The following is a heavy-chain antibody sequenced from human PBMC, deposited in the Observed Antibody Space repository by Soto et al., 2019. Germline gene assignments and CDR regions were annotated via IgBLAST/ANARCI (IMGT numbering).Heavy chain of an antibody. Sequence: TLSLTCHVSGASLTSGGYYGTWVRHHPGKALEWVGSIHYNGDTYFSPSLRSRISITLDTSKNEFSLMMTSVTAADTAIYFCARGATRGRGVPTYVHYWGPGIQVTVYS. CDR2: IHYNGDT. D-gene: IGHD3-10*01. CDR1: GASLTSGGYY. J-gene: IGHJ4*02. V-gene: IGHV4-31*03. CDR3: ARGATRGRGVPTYVHY.